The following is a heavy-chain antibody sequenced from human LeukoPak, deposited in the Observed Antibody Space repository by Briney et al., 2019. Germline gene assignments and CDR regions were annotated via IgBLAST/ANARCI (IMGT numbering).Heavy chain of an antibody. J-gene: IGHJ5*02. CDR1: GYTFTSYG. Sequence: APVKVSCKASGYTFTSYGISRVRQAPGQGLEWMGWISAYNGNTNYAQKLQGRVTMTTDTSTSTAYMELRSLRSDDTAVYYSARTDYDILTGYPNWFDPWGQGTLVTVSS. CDR2: ISAYNGNT. CDR3: ARTDYDILTGYPNWFDP. V-gene: IGHV1-18*01. D-gene: IGHD3-9*01.